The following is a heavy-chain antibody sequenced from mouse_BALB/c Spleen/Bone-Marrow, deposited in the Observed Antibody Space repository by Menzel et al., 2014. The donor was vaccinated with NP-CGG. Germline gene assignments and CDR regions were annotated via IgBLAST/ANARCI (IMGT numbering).Heavy chain of an antibody. V-gene: IGHV2-6-7*01. CDR1: GFSLTVYG. Sequence: VQLQQSGPGLVAPSQSLSITCTVSGFSLTVYGVNWVRQPPGKGLEWLGMIWGDGITDYNSALKSRLSISKDDSKSQVFLKMNSLQTHDTARYYCAREGNYFDSWGQGTTLTVSS. J-gene: IGHJ2*01. CDR2: IWGDGIT. CDR3: AREGNYFDS.